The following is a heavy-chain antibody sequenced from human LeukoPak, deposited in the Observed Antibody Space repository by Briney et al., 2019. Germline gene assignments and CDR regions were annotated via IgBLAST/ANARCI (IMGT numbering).Heavy chain of an antibody. Sequence: SETLSLTCSVSGDSISSYYGRWVRQPRGKGLEWIGYIYYSGNTYYNPSLKSRVTISVDTSKNQFSLKLNSVTAADTAVYYCASLDITMVRGVIMVDAFGIWGQGTMVTVSS. V-gene: IGHV4-59*08. CDR3: ASLDITMVRGVIMVDAFGI. J-gene: IGHJ3*02. D-gene: IGHD3-10*01. CDR2: IYYSGNT. CDR1: GDSISSYY.